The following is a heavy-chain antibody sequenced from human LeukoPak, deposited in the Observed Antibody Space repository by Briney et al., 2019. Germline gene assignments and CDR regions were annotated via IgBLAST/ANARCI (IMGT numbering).Heavy chain of an antibody. CDR3: ARHTRVYSGGRQYWYFDL. D-gene: IGHD6-19*01. Sequence: GESLKISSKGSGYSFTSYWIGWVRQMPGKGLEWMGIIYPGDSDTRYSPSFQGQVTISADKSISTAYLQWSSLKASDTAMYYCARHTRVYSGGRQYWYFDLWGRGTLVTVSS. CDR2: IYPGDSDT. J-gene: IGHJ2*01. V-gene: IGHV5-51*01. CDR1: GYSFTSYW.